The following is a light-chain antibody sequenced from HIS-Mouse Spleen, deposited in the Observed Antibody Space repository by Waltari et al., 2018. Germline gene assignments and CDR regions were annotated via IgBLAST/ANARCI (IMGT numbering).Light chain of an antibody. V-gene: IGLV3-10*01. CDR3: YSTDSSGNHRV. CDR1: ALPKKY. Sequence: SYELTQPPSVSVSPGQTARITCSGDALPKKYAYWYQQKSGQAPVLVIYEDSKLPSGIPERFSCSSSGTMATLTISGAQVEDEADYYCYSTDSSGNHRVFGGGTKLTVL. CDR2: EDS. J-gene: IGLJ2*01.